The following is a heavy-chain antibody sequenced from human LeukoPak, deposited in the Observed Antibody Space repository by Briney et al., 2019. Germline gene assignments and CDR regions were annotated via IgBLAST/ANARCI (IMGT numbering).Heavy chain of an antibody. CDR2: IYPGDSDT. CDR1: GSSFTSYW. Sequence: GASLKISCKGSGSSFTSYWIGWVRPMPGKGLEWMGIIYPGDSDTRYSPSFQGQVTISADKSISTAYLQWSSLKAPDTAMYYCARLSGSSGCDYWGQGTLVTVSS. J-gene: IGHJ4*02. CDR3: ARLSGSSGCDY. V-gene: IGHV5-51*01. D-gene: IGHD6-19*01.